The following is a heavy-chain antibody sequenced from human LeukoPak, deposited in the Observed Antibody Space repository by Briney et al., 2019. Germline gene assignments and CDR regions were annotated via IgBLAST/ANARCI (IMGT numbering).Heavy chain of an antibody. J-gene: IGHJ4*02. CDR2: INHSGST. V-gene: IGHV4-34*01. CDR1: GGSFSGYY. CDR3: ARGYDILTGYQYFDY. D-gene: IGHD3-9*01. Sequence: SETLSLTCAVYGGSFSGYYWSWIRQPPGKGLEWIGEINHSGSTNYNPSLKSRVTISVDTSKNQFSLKLSCVTAADTAVYYCARGYDILTGYQYFDYWGQGTLVTVSS.